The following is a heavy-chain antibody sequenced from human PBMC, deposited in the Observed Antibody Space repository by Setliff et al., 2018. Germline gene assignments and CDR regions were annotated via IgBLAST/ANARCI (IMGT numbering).Heavy chain of an antibody. CDR2: ISSSSSYI. CDR3: ARDGYFDPHYYYGVDA. V-gene: IGHV3-21*06. J-gene: IGHJ6*02. D-gene: IGHD3-9*01. Sequence: GSLRLSCAASGFIFSSYTMNWVRQAPGKGLEWVSSISSSSSYIFYADSVKGRFTISRDNAKNSVHLQMNSLTAEDTAVYYCARDGYFDPHYYYGVDAWGQGTTVTVSS. CDR1: GFIFSSYT.